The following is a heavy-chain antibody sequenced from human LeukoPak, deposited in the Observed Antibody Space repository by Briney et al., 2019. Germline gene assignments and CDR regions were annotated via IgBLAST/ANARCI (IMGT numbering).Heavy chain of an antibody. CDR3: AGGRGWSSDY. Sequence: GALRLSCATSGFAFRSYWMNWVRQAPGKGLEWVANIEQEGSEKNYVDSVKGRFPISRDNAKNSLYLEMSSLRAEDTAVYYCAGGRGWSSDYRGLGTLVTVSS. V-gene: IGHV3-7*03. CDR2: IEQEGSEK. D-gene: IGHD6-19*01. J-gene: IGHJ4*02. CDR1: GFAFRSYW.